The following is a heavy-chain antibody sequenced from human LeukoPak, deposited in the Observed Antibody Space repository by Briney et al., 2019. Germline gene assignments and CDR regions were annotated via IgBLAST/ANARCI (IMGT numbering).Heavy chain of an antibody. J-gene: IGHJ4*02. D-gene: IGHD1-26*01. CDR1: GYSFTSFG. Sequence: GASVKVSCKASGYSFTSFGITWVRQAPGRGLEWMGWISPYKGDTNYALNLQGRVTMTTDTSTTTAYMDLRSLTFDDTAVYYCARTRPTWEGWGFDYWGQGALVTVSS. V-gene: IGHV1-18*01. CDR3: ARTRPTWEGWGFDY. CDR2: ISPYKGDT.